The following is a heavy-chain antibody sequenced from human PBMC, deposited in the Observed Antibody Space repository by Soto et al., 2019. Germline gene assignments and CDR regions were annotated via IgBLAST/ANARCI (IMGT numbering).Heavy chain of an antibody. CDR2: ISYDGSNK. CDR3: ARENDELGSYPDWYFDL. D-gene: IGHD1-26*01. Sequence: QVQLVESGGGVVQPGRSLRLSCAASGFTFSSYAMHWVRQAPGKGLEWVAVISYDGSNKYYADSVKGRFTISRDNSKNTLYLQMNRLGAEDTAVYYCARENDELGSYPDWYFDLWGRGTLVTVSS. J-gene: IGHJ2*01. V-gene: IGHV3-30-3*01. CDR1: GFTFSSYA.